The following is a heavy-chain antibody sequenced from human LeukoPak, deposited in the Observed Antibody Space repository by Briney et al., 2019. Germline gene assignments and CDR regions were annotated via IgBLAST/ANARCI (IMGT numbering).Heavy chain of an antibody. D-gene: IGHD4-17*01. V-gene: IGHV3-23*01. CDR3: AKRGYGDYGGYFDY. CDR1: AFTFSGFP. J-gene: IGHJ4*02. Sequence: GGSLRLSCAASAFTFSGFPMSWVRPAPGGGLEWVSTISDNGYSTYYADSVRGRFTISRDNSKNTLYLQMNSLRAEDTAVYYCAKRGYGDYGGYFDYWGQGTLVTVSS. CDR2: ISDNGYST.